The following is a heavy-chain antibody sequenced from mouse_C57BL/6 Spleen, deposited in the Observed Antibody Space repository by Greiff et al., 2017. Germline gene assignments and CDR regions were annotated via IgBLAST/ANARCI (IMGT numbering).Heavy chain of an antibody. CDR1: GFTFSDYG. J-gene: IGHJ2*01. Sequence: DVKLVESGGGLVKPGGSLKLSCAASGFTFSDYGMHWVRQAPEKGLEWVAYISSGSSTIYYADTVKGRFTISRDNAKNTLFLQMTSLRSEDTAMYYCARRYGSSNYFDYWGQGTTLTVSS. CDR3: ARRYGSSNYFDY. CDR2: ISSGSSTI. V-gene: IGHV5-17*01. D-gene: IGHD1-1*01.